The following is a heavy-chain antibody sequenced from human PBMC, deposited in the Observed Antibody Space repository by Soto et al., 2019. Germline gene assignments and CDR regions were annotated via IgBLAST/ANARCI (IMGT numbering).Heavy chain of an antibody. CDR3: ARHYDYHRGYYFDQ. V-gene: IGHV4-39*01. D-gene: IGHD3-16*01. Sequence: QLQLQESGPGLVKPSETLSLTCTVSGGSIKNSYYYWGWVRQSPGKGLEWIGSIYYTGTTYYNPSLRSRGTVSVDTSKSQFSLKLNSVTAADTTLYYCARHYDYHRGYYFDQWGQGTLVTVSS. J-gene: IGHJ4*02. CDR1: GGSIKNSYYY. CDR2: IYYTGTT.